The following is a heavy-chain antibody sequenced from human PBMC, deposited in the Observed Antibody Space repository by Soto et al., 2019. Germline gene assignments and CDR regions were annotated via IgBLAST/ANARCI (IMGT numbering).Heavy chain of an antibody. J-gene: IGHJ4*02. V-gene: IGHV3-7*05. CDR2: IKEDGSET. CDR3: TREFGGY. Sequence: GGSLRLSCAASGFTVSTFWMRWVRQAPGKGLEWVASIKEDGSETNYVESVKGRFTISRDNAKNSLYLQMNSLRGEDTAVYYCTREFGGYWGQGTLVTVSS. CDR1: GFTVSTFW. D-gene: IGHD3-16*01.